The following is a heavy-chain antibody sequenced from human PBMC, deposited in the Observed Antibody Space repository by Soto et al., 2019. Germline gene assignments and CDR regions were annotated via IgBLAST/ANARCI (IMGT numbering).Heavy chain of an antibody. CDR3: VKERSGHSYADS. CDR1: GFTFSNYA. Sequence: EVQLLESGGGLVQPGGSLRLSCADSGFTFSNYAMSWLRQPPGKGLEWVSDISGSGDRTYYADSVKGRFTISRDNSKNTLYLQMNSLRAEDSAVYYCVKERSGHSYADSWGQGTLVTVSS. D-gene: IGHD5-18*01. J-gene: IGHJ4*02. CDR2: ISGSGDRT. V-gene: IGHV3-23*01.